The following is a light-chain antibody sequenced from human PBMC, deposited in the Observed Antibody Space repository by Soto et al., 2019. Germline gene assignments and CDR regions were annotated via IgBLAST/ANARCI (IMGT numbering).Light chain of an antibody. Sequence: LTQPASVSGSPGQSITISCTGTSSDVGGYNYVSWCQQHPGKAPKLMIYEVSNRPSGVSNRFSGSKSGNTASLTISGLQAEDEADYYCSSYTSSSIYVFGTGTKVTVL. CDR3: SSYTSSSIYV. CDR1: SSDVGGYNY. V-gene: IGLV2-14*01. J-gene: IGLJ1*01. CDR2: EVS.